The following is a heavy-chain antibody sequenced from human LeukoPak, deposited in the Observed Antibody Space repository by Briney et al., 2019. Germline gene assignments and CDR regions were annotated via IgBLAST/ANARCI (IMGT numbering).Heavy chain of an antibody. CDR1: GDSVSSNSGA. CDR3: VRDQAGLDY. V-gene: IGHV6-1*01. Sequence: SQTLSLTCAISGDSVSSNSGAWNWLRQSPSRGLEWLGRTYYRSKWYNDYAESVKSRINIKPDTSRNQFSLQLNSVTPEDTAVYYCVRDQAGLDYWGQGTLVTVSS. CDR2: TYYRSKWYN. D-gene: IGHD6-13*01. J-gene: IGHJ4*02.